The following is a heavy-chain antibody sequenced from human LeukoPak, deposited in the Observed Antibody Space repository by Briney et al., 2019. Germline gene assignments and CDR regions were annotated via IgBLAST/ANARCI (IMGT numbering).Heavy chain of an antibody. CDR1: GYSFTDNY. CDR2: INPRSGST. CDR3: ARGASYYASGSFYP. Sequence: GASVKVSCKASGYSFTDNYICWIRQAPGQGLDWMGWINPRSGSTEYAQEYEARVTMTKDTSSNTVYMDLSSLTSDDTAVYYCARGASYYASGSFYPWGQGTLVTVSS. J-gene: IGHJ5*02. D-gene: IGHD3-10*01. V-gene: IGHV1-2*02.